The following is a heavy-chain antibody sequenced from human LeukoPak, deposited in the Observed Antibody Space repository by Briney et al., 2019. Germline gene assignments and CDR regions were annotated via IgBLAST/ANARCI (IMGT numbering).Heavy chain of an antibody. CDR1: GGSISSSSYY. CDR3: ARHLAVAGRSLYYYGRR. J-gene: IGHJ6*02. V-gene: IGHV4-39*01. Sequence: PSETLSLTCTVSGGSISSSSYYWGWIRQPPGTGLEWIGSIYFSGSTYYNPSLKSRVTISVDTSKNQFSLKLTSVTAADTAVYYCARHLAVAGRSLYYYGRRLGPRDHGHRLL. D-gene: IGHD6-19*01. CDR2: IYFSGST.